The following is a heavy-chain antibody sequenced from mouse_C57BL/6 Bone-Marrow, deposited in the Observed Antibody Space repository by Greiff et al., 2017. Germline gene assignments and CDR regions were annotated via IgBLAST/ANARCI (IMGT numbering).Heavy chain of an antibody. CDR1: GYAFSSYW. CDR3: ATYYYGTQDAMDY. Sequence: QVQLQQSGAELVKPGASVKISCKASGYAFSSYWMNWVKQRPGKGLEWIGQIYPGDGDTDYNGKFKGKATLTADKSSSTAYMQLSSLTSEDSAVYFCATYYYGTQDAMDYWGQGTSVTVSS. V-gene: IGHV1-80*01. D-gene: IGHD1-1*01. J-gene: IGHJ4*01. CDR2: IYPGDGDT.